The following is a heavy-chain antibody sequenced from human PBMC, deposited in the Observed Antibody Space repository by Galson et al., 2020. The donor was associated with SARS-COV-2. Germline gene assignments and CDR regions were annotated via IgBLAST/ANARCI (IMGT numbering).Heavy chain of an antibody. CDR3: AKATSYYDFWSGYQQRGRHFDY. Sequence: GGSLRLSCAASGFTFSSYAMSWVRQAPGKGLEWVSAISGSGGSTYYADSVKGRFTISRDNSKNTLYLQMNSLRAEDTAVYYCAKATSYYDFWSGYQQRGRHFDYWGQGTLVTVSS. V-gene: IGHV3-23*01. D-gene: IGHD3-3*01. CDR2: ISGSGGST. J-gene: IGHJ4*02. CDR1: GFTFSSYA.